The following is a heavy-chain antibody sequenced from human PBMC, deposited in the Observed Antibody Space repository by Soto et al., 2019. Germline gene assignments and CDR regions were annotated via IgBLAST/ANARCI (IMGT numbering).Heavy chain of an antibody. J-gene: IGHJ4*02. CDR2: ISYDGSNK. CDR3: AKTGPRVRSSGSLRYEGYRLEYYFDY. Sequence: GGSLRLSCAASGFTFSSYGMHWVRQAPGKGLEWVAVISYDGSNKYYADSVKGRFTISRDNSKNTLYLQMNSLRAEDTAVYYCAKTGPRVRSSGSLRYEGYRLEYYFDYWGQGTLVTVSS. V-gene: IGHV3-30*18. CDR1: GFTFSSYG. D-gene: IGHD3-10*01.